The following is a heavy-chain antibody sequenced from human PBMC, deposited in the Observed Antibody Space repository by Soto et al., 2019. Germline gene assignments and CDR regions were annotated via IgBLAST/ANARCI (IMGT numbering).Heavy chain of an antibody. CDR2: IWYDGSNK. D-gene: IGHD6-19*01. J-gene: IGHJ6*02. Sequence: PGGSLRLSCAASGFTFSSYGMHWVRQAPGKGLEWVAVIWYDGSNKYYADSVKGRFTISRDNSKNTLYLQMNSLRAEDTAVYYCARDNGEVAVAGTHYYYYYGMDVWGQGTTVTVSS. CDR3: ARDNGEVAVAGTHYYYYYGMDV. V-gene: IGHV3-33*01. CDR1: GFTFSSYG.